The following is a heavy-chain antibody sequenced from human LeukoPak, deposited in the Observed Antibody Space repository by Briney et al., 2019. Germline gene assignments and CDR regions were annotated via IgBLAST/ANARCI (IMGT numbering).Heavy chain of an antibody. D-gene: IGHD5-12*01. CDR3: ARDPGGYDSNFDY. Sequence: GASVKVSCKASGGTFSSYAISWVRQAPGQGLEWMGRIIPILGIANYAQKFQGRVTITADKSTSTAYMELSSLRSEDTAVYYCARDPGGYDSNFDYWGQGTLVTVSS. CDR2: IIPILGIA. CDR1: GGTFSSYA. J-gene: IGHJ4*02. V-gene: IGHV1-69*04.